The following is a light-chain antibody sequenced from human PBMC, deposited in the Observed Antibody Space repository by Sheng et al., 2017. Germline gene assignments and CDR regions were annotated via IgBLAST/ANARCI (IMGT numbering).Light chain of an antibody. CDR3: QAWDSSTVV. Sequence: QSALTQPPSASGSPGQSVTISCTGTSSDVGGYNLVSWYQQHPGKAPKLIIYEVTKRPSGVPDRFAGSKSANTASLTVSGLQAEDEADYYCQAWDSSTVVFGGGTKLTVL. J-gene: IGLJ2*01. CDR2: EVT. V-gene: IGLV2-8*01. CDR1: SSDVGGYNL.